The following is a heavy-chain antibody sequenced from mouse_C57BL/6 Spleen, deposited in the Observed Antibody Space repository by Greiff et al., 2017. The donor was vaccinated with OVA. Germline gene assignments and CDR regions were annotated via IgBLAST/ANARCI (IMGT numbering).Heavy chain of an antibody. D-gene: IGHD2-10*02. V-gene: IGHV1-82*01. J-gene: IGHJ3*01. CDR1: GYAFSSSW. Sequence: QVHVKQSGPELVKPGASVKISCKASGYAFSSSWMNWVKQRPGKGLEWIGRIYPGDGDTNYNGKFKGKATLTADKSSSTAYMQLSSLTSEDSAVYFCAKAEYGNLFAYWGQGTLVTVSA. CDR2: IYPGDGDT. CDR3: AKAEYGNLFAY.